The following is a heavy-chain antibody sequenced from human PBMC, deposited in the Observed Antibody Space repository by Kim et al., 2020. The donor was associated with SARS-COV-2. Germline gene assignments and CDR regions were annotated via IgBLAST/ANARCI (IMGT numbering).Heavy chain of an antibody. J-gene: IGHJ4*02. CDR3: AREPYYYYDSSGYSTFDY. V-gene: IGHV3-11*06. D-gene: IGHD3-22*01. Sequence: KRRFTISRDNAKNSLYLQMNRLRAEDTAVYYCAREPYYYYDSSGYSTFDYWGQGTLVTVSS.